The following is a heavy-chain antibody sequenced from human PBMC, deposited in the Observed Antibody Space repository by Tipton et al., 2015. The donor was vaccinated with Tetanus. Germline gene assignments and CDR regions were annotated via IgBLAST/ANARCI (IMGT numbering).Heavy chain of an antibody. CDR3: ARVTPTHLGGVRGGVFGY. V-gene: IGHV1-69*01. D-gene: IGHD3-16*01. J-gene: IGHJ4*02. CDR2: IIPIFGTA. CDR1: GGTFSSYA. Sequence: QSGPEVKKPGSSVKVSCKASGGTFSSYAISWVRQAPGQGLEWMGGIIPIFGTANYAQKFQGRVTITADESTSTAYMELSSLRSGDTAVYYCARVTPTHLGGVRGGVFGYWGQGTLVTVSS.